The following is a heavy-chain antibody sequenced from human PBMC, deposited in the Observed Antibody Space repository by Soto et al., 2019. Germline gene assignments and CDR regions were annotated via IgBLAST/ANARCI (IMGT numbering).Heavy chain of an antibody. D-gene: IGHD2-2*01. CDR1: GFTFDDYA. J-gene: IGHJ6*03. CDR3: AKEGYCSSTSCPYYYYYYMDV. Sequence: GGSLRLSCAASGFTFDDYAMHWVRQAPGKGLEWVSGISWNSGSIGYADSVKGRFTISRDNAKNSLYLQMNSLRAEDTALYYCAKEGYCSSTSCPYYYYYYMDVWGKGTTVTVSS. CDR2: ISWNSGSI. V-gene: IGHV3-9*01.